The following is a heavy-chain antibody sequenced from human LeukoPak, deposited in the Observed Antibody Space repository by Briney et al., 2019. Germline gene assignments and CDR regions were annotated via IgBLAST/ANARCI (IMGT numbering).Heavy chain of an antibody. J-gene: IGHJ4*02. V-gene: IGHV4-34*01. CDR3: ARARWELSIFDY. CDR1: GGSFSGYY. CDR2: INHSGST. Sequence: SETLSLTCAVYGGSFSGYYWSWIRQPPGEGLEWNGEINHSGSTNYNPSLKSRVTISVDTSKNQFSLKLSSVTAADTAVYYCARARWELSIFDYWGQGTLVTVSS. D-gene: IGHD1-26*01.